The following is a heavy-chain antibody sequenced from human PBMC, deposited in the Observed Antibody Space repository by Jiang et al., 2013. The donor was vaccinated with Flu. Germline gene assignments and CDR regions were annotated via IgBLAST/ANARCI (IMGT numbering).Heavy chain of an antibody. Sequence: GSGLVKPSETLSLTCTVSGGSISSYYWSWIRQPPGKGLEWIGYIYYSGSTNYNPSLKSRVTISVDTSKNQFSLKLSSVTAADTAVYYCASGPVGATYTDAFDIWGQGTSGHRLF. V-gene: IGHV4-59*01. CDR2: IYYSGST. J-gene: IGHJ3*02. CDR1: GGSISSYY. D-gene: IGHD1-26*01. CDR3: ASGPVGATYTDAFDI.